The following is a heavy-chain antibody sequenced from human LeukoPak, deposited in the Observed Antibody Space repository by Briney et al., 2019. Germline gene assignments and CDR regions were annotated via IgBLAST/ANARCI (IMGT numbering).Heavy chain of an antibody. J-gene: IGHJ4*02. CDR2: INPSGGST. V-gene: IGHV1-46*01. CDR1: GYTFTSYY. CDR3: ANPNYGDGPVDY. D-gene: IGHD4-17*01. Sequence: ASVKVSCKASGYTFTSYYMHWVRQAPGQGLEWMGIINPSGGSTSYAQKFQGRVTMTRDTSTSTVYMELSSLRSEDTAVYYCANPNYGDGPVDYWGQGTLVTVSS.